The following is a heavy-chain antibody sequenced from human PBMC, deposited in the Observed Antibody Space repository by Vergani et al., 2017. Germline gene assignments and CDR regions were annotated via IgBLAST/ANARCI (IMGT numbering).Heavy chain of an antibody. J-gene: IGHJ6*02. V-gene: IGHV1-69*13. CDR2: IIPIFGTA. D-gene: IGHD3-22*01. CDR1: GGTFSSYA. Sequence: QVQLVQSGAEVKKPGSSVKVSCKASGGTFSSYAISWVRQAPGQGLEWMGRIIPIFGTANYAQKFQGRVTITADESTSTAYMELSSLRSEDTAVYYCARDNARITTIVVEGYYYYGMDVWGQGTTVTVSS. CDR3: ARDNARITTIVVEGYYYYGMDV.